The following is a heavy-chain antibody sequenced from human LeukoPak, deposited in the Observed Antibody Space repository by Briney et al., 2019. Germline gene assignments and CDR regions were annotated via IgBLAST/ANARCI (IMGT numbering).Heavy chain of an antibody. CDR1: GFTFSSYG. J-gene: IGHJ4*02. CDR2: ISYDGSNK. V-gene: IGHV3-30*18. CDR3: AKDNGSGWYLYSYFDY. D-gene: IGHD6-19*01. Sequence: GGSLRLSCAASGFTFSSYGMHWVRQAPGKGLEWVAVISYDGSNKYYADSVKGRFTISRDNSKNTLYLQMNSLRAEDTAVYYCAKDNGSGWYLYSYFDYWGQGTLVTVSS.